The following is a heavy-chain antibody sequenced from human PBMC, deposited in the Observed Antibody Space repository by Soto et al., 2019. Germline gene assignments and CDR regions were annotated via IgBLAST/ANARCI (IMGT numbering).Heavy chain of an antibody. D-gene: IGHD3-3*01. J-gene: IGHJ4*02. V-gene: IGHV3-23*01. CDR3: AKDRYDFWSGYYTDTAMAPFDY. CDR2: ISGSGGST. CDR1: GFTFSSYA. Sequence: GGSLRLSCAASGFTFSSYAKSWVRQAPGKGLEWVSAISGSGGSTYYADSVKGRFTISRDNSKNTLYLQMNSLRAEDTAVYYCAKDRYDFWSGYYTDTAMAPFDYWGQGTLVTVSS.